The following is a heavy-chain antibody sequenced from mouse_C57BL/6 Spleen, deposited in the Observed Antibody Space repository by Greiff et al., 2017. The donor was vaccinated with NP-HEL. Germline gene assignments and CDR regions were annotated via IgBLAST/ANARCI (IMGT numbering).Heavy chain of an antibody. D-gene: IGHD2-1*01. CDR1: GYTFTDYN. V-gene: IGHV1-18*01. CDR2: INPNNGGT. Sequence: EVQLQQSGPELVKPGASVKIPCKASGYTFTDYNMDWVKQSHGKSLEWIGDINPNNGGTIYNQKFKGKATLTVDKSSSTAYMELRSLTSEDTAVYYCARKGLGYGNYEWAWFAYWGQGTLVTVSA. J-gene: IGHJ3*01. CDR3: ARKGLGYGNYEWAWFAY.